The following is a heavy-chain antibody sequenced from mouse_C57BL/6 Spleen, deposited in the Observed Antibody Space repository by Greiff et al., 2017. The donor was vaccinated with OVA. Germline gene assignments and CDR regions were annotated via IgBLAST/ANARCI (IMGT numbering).Heavy chain of an antibody. Sequence: VQLQQPGAELVKPGASVKMSCKASGYTFTSYWITWVKQRPGQGLEWIGDIYPGSGSTNYNEKFKGKATLTVDTSSSTAYMQLSSLTSEDSAVYYCARQIYYDSSWFAYWGQGTLVTVSA. CDR1: GYTFTSYW. CDR2: IYPGSGST. D-gene: IGHD2-4*01. CDR3: ARQIYYDSSWFAY. V-gene: IGHV1-55*01. J-gene: IGHJ3*01.